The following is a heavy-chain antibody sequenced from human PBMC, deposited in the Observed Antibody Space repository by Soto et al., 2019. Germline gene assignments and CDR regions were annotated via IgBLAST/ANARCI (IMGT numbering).Heavy chain of an antibody. CDR1: GYTFTSYY. J-gene: IGHJ5*02. V-gene: IGHV1-46*03. CDR2: INPSGGST. CDR3: ARHGFPGDYKYNWFDP. Sequence: GASVKVSCKASGYTFTSYYMHWVRQAPGQGLEWMGIINPSGGSTSYAQNFQGRVTMTRDTSTSTVCMELSSLRSEDTAVYYCARHGFPGDYKYNWFDPWGQGTLVTVSS. D-gene: IGHD4-17*01.